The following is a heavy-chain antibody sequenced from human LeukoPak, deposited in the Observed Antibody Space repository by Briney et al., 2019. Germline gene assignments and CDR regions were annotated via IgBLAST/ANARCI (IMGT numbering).Heavy chain of an antibody. Sequence: SETLSLNCTVSGDSISSYYWSWIRQPPGKGLEWIGYIYDSGKTNYNASLISRVTISVDTSKNQFSLKLTSVTPADTAVYYCARGGGTLDYWGQGTLVTVSS. CDR3: ARGGGTLDY. CDR2: IYDSGKT. J-gene: IGHJ4*02. D-gene: IGHD3-16*01. CDR1: GDSISSYY. V-gene: IGHV4-59*01.